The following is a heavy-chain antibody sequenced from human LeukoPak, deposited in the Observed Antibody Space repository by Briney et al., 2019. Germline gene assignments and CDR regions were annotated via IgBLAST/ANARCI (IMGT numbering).Heavy chain of an antibody. CDR3: ARELTTNAFDI. D-gene: IGHD4-17*01. CDR1: GGSISSGDYY. J-gene: IGHJ3*02. CDR2: IYYSGST. V-gene: IGHV4-30-4*08. Sequence: PSQTLSLNCSVSGGSISSGDYYWSWIRQPPGKGLEWIGYIYYSGSTYYNPSLKSRVTISVDTSKNQFSLKLSSVTAADTAVYYCARELTTNAFDIWGQGTMVTVSS.